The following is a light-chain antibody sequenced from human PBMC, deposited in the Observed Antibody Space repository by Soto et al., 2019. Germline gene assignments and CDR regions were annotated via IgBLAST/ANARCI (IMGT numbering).Light chain of an antibody. CDR3: QAWDSSTAHYV. V-gene: IGLV3-1*01. J-gene: IGLJ1*01. Sequence: SYELTQPPSVSVAPGQTASITCSGDKLGDKYACWYQQKPGQSPVLVIYQDSKRPSGIPERFSGSNSGNTATLTISGTQAMDEADYYCQAWDSSTAHYVFGTGTKLPVL. CDR2: QDS. CDR1: KLGDKY.